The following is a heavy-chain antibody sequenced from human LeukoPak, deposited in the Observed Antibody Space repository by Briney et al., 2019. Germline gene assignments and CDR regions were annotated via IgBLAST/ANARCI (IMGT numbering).Heavy chain of an antibody. CDR2: IYSGGST. V-gene: IGHV3-66*01. CDR1: EFTVSSNH. J-gene: IGHJ5*02. CDR3: AKDPPYYYDSSGYYYGWGNWFDP. Sequence: PGGSLRLSCAASEFTVSSNHMTWVRQAPGKGLEWVSIIYSGGSTFYADSVKGRFTISRDNSKNTLYLQMNNLRAEDTAVYYCAKDPPYYYDSSGYYYGWGNWFDPWGQGTLVTVSS. D-gene: IGHD3-22*01.